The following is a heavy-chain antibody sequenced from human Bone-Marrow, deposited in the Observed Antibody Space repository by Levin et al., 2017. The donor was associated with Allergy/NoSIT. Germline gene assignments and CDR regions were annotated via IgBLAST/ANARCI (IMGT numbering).Heavy chain of an antibody. Sequence: ASVKVSCKASGYSFTNYEINWVRQVPGQGPEWLGWINPKLGTTGYAQNLQVRVSMTSNISINTAYLELSSLRFDDTALYYCASAGGSGPIVHYYGLDVWGQGTTVAVSS. V-gene: IGHV1-8*01. CDR2: INPKLGTT. CDR1: GYSFTNYE. D-gene: IGHD3-10*01. CDR3: ASAGGSGPIVHYYGLDV. J-gene: IGHJ6*02.